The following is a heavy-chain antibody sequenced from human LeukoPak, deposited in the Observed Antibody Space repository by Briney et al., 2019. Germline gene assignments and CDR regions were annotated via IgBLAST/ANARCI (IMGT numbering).Heavy chain of an antibody. J-gene: IGHJ4*02. D-gene: IGHD6-13*01. CDR1: GGSISSYY. Sequence: SETLSLTCTVSGGSISSYYWSWIRQPPGKGLGWIGYIYYTGSTDYNPSLKSRVAISVDTSKNQFSLKLSSVTAADTAVYYCARGSKAAPGTFDYWGQGTLVTVSS. V-gene: IGHV4-59*01. CDR2: IYYTGST. CDR3: ARGSKAAPGTFDY.